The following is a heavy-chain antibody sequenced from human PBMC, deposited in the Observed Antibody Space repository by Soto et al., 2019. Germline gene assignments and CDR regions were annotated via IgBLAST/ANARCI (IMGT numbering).Heavy chain of an antibody. J-gene: IGHJ4*02. D-gene: IGHD1-26*01. CDR2: ISAYNGNT. CDR3: ARDRGCLSFDY. V-gene: IGHV1-18*01. Sequence: QVQLGQSGAEVKKPGASVKVYCKASGYTFTSEGISWGRQAPGQGLEWMGWISAYNGNTNYAQKLQGRVTMTTDTSTRTAYMELRSMRSDDTGVYYCARDRGCLSFDYWGKGTLVTVSS. CDR1: GYTFTSEG.